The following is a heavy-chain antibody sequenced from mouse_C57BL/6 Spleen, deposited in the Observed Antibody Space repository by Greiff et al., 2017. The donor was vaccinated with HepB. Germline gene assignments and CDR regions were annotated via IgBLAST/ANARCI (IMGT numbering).Heavy chain of an antibody. CDR2: IYPRDGST. J-gene: IGHJ1*03. CDR1: GYTFTSYD. V-gene: IGHV1-85*01. D-gene: IGHD1-1*01. CDR3: AKYYGSSYDWYFDV. Sequence: VQLQQSGPELVKPGASVKLSCKASGYTFTSYDINWVKQRPGQGLEWIGWIYPRDGSTKYNEKFKGKATLTVDTSSSTAYMELHSLTSEDSAVYFWAKYYGSSYDWYFDVWGTGTTVTVAS.